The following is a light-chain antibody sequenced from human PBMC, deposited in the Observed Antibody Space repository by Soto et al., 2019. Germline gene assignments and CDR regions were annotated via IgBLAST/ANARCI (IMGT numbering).Light chain of an antibody. CDR2: SIN. V-gene: IGLV1-44*01. Sequence: QSVLTQPPSASGTPGQRVTISCSGSGSNIGSDTVNWYQQLPGTAPKLLIYSINQRPSGVPDRFPGSKSGTSASLAISGLQSDDEADYYCAAWDDSLNGVVFGGGTQLTVL. CDR3: AAWDDSLNGVV. CDR1: GSNIGSDT. J-gene: IGLJ2*01.